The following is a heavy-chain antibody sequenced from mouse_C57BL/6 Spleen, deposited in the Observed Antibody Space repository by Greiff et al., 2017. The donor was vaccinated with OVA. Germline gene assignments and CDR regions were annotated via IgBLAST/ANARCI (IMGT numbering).Heavy chain of an antibody. V-gene: IGHV5-4*01. Sequence: EVHLVESGGGLVKPGGSLKLSCAASGFTFSSYAMSWVRQTPEKRLEWVATISDGGSYTYYPDIVTGRFIIARDNARNNLDLQMSHRKSKDTAMYYCAKGLYGSSYYFDYWGQGTTLTVSS. CDR2: ISDGGSYT. D-gene: IGHD1-1*01. J-gene: IGHJ2*01. CDR3: AKGLYGSSYYFDY. CDR1: GFTFSSYA.